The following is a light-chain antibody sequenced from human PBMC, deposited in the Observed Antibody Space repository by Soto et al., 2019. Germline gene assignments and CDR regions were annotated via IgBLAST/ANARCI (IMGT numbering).Light chain of an antibody. Sequence: DIVMTQSPDSLAVSLGESATINCKSSQNLLYSSNNKNYLAWYQQKPGQPPKLLIYWASTRESGVPDRFSGSGSGTDFTLPISSLEAEDVAVYYCQQCSRTPETFGQGTKVEIK. V-gene: IGKV4-1*01. J-gene: IGKJ1*01. CDR1: QNLLYSSNNKNY. CDR2: WAS. CDR3: QQCSRTPET.